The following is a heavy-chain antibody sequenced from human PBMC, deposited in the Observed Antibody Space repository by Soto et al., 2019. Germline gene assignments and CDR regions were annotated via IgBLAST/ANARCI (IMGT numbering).Heavy chain of an antibody. D-gene: IGHD6-19*01. Sequence: SETLSLTCAVSGGSISSSNWWSWVRQPPGKGLEWIGEIYHSGSTNYNPSLKSRVTISVDKSKNQFSLKLSSVTAADTAVYYCARRQKYSSGWPAYYFDYWGQGTLVTVSS. CDR1: GGSISSSNW. CDR3: ARRQKYSSGWPAYYFDY. CDR2: IYHSGST. V-gene: IGHV4-4*02. J-gene: IGHJ4*02.